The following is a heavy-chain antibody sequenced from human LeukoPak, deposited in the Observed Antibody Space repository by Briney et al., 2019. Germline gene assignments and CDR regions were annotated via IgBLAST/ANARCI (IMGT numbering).Heavy chain of an antibody. CDR1: GFTFSSYW. CDR2: ISYDGSNK. CDR3: ARDYGYDSSGFL. Sequence: PGGSLRLSCAASGFTFSSYWMSWARQAPGKGLEWVAVISYDGSNKYYADSVKGRFTISRDNSKNTLYLQMNSLRAEDTAVYYCARDYGYDSSGFLWGRGTLVTVSS. J-gene: IGHJ4*02. D-gene: IGHD3-22*01. V-gene: IGHV3-30-3*01.